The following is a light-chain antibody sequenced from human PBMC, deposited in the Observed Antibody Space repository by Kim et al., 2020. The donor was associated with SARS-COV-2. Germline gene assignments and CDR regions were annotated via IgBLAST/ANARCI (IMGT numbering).Light chain of an antibody. CDR3: QTWGTGIWV. J-gene: IGLJ3*02. CDR1: SGHSTNA. CDR2: LNSDGSH. V-gene: IGLV4-69*01. Sequence: ASVKLTCPLSSGHSTNAIAWHQQQPEKGPRYLMKLNSDGSHSKGDGIPDRFSGSSSGAERYLTISSLQSEDEADYYCQTWGTGIWVFGGGTQLTVL.